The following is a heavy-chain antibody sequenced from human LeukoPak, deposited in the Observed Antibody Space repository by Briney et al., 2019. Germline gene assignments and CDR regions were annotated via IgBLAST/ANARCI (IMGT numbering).Heavy chain of an antibody. V-gene: IGHV4-4*07. CDR2: FFLRGST. CDR1: GGSISSYY. Sequence: PSETLSLTCTVSGGSISSYYLSWIRQPAGKGLEWIGSFFLRGSTYYNPSLKSRVTISVDTSKNQFSLTLSSVTAADTAVYYCARVARCTSCFDVDYWGQGTLVTVSS. D-gene: IGHD2-2*01. J-gene: IGHJ4*02. CDR3: ARVARCTSCFDVDY.